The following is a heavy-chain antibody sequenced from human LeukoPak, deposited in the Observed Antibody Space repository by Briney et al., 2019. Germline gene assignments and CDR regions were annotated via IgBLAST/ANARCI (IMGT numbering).Heavy chain of an antibody. V-gene: IGHV3-21*01. J-gene: IGHJ4*02. CDR2: ISSSSSYI. CDR3: ARGESWFYYGSGSYHFDY. CDR1: GFTFSSYS. Sequence: GGSLRLSCAASGFTFSSYSMNWVRQAPGKGLEWVSSISSSSSYIYYADSVKGRFTISRDNAKNSLYLQMNSLRAEDTAVYYWARGESWFYYGSGSYHFDYWGQGTLVTVSS. D-gene: IGHD3-10*01.